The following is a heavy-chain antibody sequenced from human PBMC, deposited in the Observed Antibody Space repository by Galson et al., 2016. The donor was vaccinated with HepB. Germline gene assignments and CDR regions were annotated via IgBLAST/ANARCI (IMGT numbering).Heavy chain of an antibody. CDR2: LYRDGFT. J-gene: IGHJ4*02. CDR1: GFVVSSTY. Sequence: SLRLSCAASGFVVSSTYMAWVRQAPGRGLECVSLLYRDGFTYYADSVKGRLTISRDNSKNTFYLQMSSLRADDTAVYYCARDGRQDRGSIFDYWGQGTLVTVSS. V-gene: IGHV3-66*01. CDR3: ARDGRQDRGSIFDY. D-gene: IGHD6-6*01.